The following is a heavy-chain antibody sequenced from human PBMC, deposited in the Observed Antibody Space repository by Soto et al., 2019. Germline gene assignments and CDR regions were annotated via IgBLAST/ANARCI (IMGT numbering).Heavy chain of an antibody. J-gene: IGHJ4*02. V-gene: IGHV3-7*01. CDR3: ARDYYLAGTASESYFDY. Sequence: GGSLRLSCAASGFTFSNYWMSWVRQAPGKGLEWVANINQDGNKKHYVDSVKGRFTISRDNAKNSLFLQVNSLRAEDTAVYYCARDYYLAGTASESYFDYWGQGTLVTVSS. D-gene: IGHD1-1*01. CDR1: GFTFSNYW. CDR2: INQDGNKK.